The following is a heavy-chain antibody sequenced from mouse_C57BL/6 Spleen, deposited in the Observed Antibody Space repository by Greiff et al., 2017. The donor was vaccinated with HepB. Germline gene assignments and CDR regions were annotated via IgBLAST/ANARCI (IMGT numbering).Heavy chain of an antibody. Sequence: VKVEESGGGLVKPGGSLKLSCAASGFTFSDYGMHWVRQAPEKGLEWVAYISSGSSTIYYADTVKGRFTISRDNAKNTLFLQMTSLRSEDTAMYYCARDYYGDYFDYWGQGTTLTVSS. D-gene: IGHD1-1*01. CDR1: GFTFSDYG. CDR3: ARDYYGDYFDY. V-gene: IGHV5-17*01. CDR2: ISSGSSTI. J-gene: IGHJ2*01.